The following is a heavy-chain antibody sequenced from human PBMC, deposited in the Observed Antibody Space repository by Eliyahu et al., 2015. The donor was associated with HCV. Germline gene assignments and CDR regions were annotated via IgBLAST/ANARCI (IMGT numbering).Heavy chain of an antibody. D-gene: IGHD1-26*01. V-gene: IGHV4-34*01. CDR1: GGSFSXYY. CDR3: ARAGIVGAMGLRHYYGMDV. CDR2: INHSGST. J-gene: IGHJ6*02. Sequence: QVQLQQWGAGLLKPSETLSLTCAVYGGSFSXYYWSWIRQPPGKGLEWIGEINHSGSTNYNPSLKSRVTISVDTSKNQFSLKLSSVTAADTAVYYCARAGIVGAMGLRHYYGMDVWGQGTTVTVSS.